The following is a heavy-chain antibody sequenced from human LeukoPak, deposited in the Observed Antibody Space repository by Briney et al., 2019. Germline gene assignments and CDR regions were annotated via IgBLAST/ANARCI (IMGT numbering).Heavy chain of an antibody. CDR2: ISASSNYI. V-gene: IGHV3-21*06. CDR3: ARDDYGPKGDY. D-gene: IGHD4-17*01. CDR1: GFTFSANI. J-gene: IGHJ4*02. Sequence: GGSLRLSCAASGFTFSANIMNWVRQAPGKGLEWVSSISASSNYIYYADSVKGRFTVSRDNAKNSLYLQMNSLRPEDTAMYYCARDDYGPKGDYWGQGTLVTVSS.